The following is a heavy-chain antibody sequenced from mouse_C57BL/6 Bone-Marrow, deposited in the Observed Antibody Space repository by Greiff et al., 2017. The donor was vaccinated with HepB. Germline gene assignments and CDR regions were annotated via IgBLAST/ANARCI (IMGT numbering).Heavy chain of an antibody. D-gene: IGHD1-1*01. J-gene: IGHJ1*03. CDR2: IDPSDSYT. CDR3: ARYYYGSSYWYFDV. Sequence: QVQLQQSGAELVMPGASVKLSCKASGYTFTSYWMHWVKQRPGQGLEWIGEIDPSDSYTNYNQKFKGKSTLTVDKSSSTAYMQLSSLTSEDSAVYYCARYYYGSSYWYFDVWGTGTTVTVSS. V-gene: IGHV1-69*01. CDR1: GYTFTSYW.